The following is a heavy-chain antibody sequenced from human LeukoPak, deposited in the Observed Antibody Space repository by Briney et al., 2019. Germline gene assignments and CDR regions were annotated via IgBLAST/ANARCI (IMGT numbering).Heavy chain of an antibody. V-gene: IGHV3-7*03. CDR2: IKQDGSEK. CDR1: GFSFSNYW. Sequence: GSLRLSCAASGFSFSNYWMSWVRQAPGKGLKWVANIKQDGSEKYYVDSVKGRFTISSDNAKNSLYLQMNNLRAEDTAVYYCARPRQMTTVTRFDYWGQGTLVTVSS. D-gene: IGHD4-17*01. J-gene: IGHJ4*02. CDR3: ARPRQMTTVTRFDY.